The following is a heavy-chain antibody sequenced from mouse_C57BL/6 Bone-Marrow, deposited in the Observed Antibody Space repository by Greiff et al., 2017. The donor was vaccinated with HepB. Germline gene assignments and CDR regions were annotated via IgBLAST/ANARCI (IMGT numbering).Heavy chain of an antibody. CDR1: GYTFTSYW. CDR3: SRSYDYDLDY. J-gene: IGHJ2*01. D-gene: IGHD2-4*01. Sequence: QVQLQQPGAELVRPGSSVKLSCKASGYTFTSYWMDWVKQRPGQGLEWIGNIYTSDSETHSDQKLKDKATLTVDKSSSTAYMQLSSLTSEDSAVYYCSRSYDYDLDYWGQGTTLTVSS. CDR2: IYTSDSET. V-gene: IGHV1-61*01.